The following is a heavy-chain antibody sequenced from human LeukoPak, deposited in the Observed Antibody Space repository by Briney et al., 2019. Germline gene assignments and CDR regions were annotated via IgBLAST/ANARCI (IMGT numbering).Heavy chain of an antibody. CDR3: ARLGVVVPADY. D-gene: IGHD2-2*01. CDR1: GGSISSTSYY. Sequence: SETLSLTCTVSGGSISSTSYYWGWIRQPPGKGLEWIGSVYYSGSTYYTPSLKSRVTISVYTSKNQFSLKLSSVTAADPAVSYCARLGVVVPADYWGQGTLVTVYS. V-gene: IGHV4-39*01. CDR2: VYYSGST. J-gene: IGHJ4*02.